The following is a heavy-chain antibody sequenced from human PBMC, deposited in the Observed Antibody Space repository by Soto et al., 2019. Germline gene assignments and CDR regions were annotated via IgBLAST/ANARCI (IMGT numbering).Heavy chain of an antibody. CDR1: GGTFSSYA. CDR3: ARGGSCSSTSCYKGFDY. J-gene: IGHJ4*02. V-gene: IGHV1-69*13. Sequence: ASVKVSCKASGGTFSSYAISWVRQAPGQGLEWMGGIIPIFGTANYAQKFQGRVTITADESTSTAYMELSSLRSEDTAVYYCARGGSCSSTSCYKGFDYWGQGTLVTVSS. D-gene: IGHD2-2*02. CDR2: IIPIFGTA.